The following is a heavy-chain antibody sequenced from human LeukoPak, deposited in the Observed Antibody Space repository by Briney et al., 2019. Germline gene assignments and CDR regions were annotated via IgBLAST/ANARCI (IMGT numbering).Heavy chain of an antibody. Sequence: GGSLRLSCAASGFTFSSYAMHWVRQAPGKGLEWVAVISYDGSNKYYADSVKGRFTISRDNSKNTLYLQMNSLRAEDTAVYYCAREAGQPDYWGQGTLVTVSS. J-gene: IGHJ4*02. V-gene: IGHV3-30-3*01. CDR3: AREAGQPDY. CDR1: GFTFSSYA. D-gene: IGHD3-10*01. CDR2: ISYDGSNK.